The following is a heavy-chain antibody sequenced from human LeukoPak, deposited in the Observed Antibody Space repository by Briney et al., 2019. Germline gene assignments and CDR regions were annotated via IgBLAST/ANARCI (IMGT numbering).Heavy chain of an antibody. J-gene: IGHJ4*02. CDR2: INPNSGGT. CDR1: GYTFTGYY. D-gene: IGHD3-10*01. V-gene: IGHV1-2*02. Sequence: SVKVSCKASGYTFTGYYMHWVRQAPGQGLEWMGWINPNSGGTNYAQKFQGRVTMTRDTSISTAYMELSRLRSDDTAVYYCARENMVRGVIIDYWGQGTLVTVSS. CDR3: ARENMVRGVIIDY.